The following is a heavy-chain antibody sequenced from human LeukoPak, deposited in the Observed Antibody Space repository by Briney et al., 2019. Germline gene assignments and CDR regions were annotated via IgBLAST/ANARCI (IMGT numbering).Heavy chain of an antibody. CDR2: ISYDGSNK. Sequence: GGSLRLSCAASGFTFSNYYMNWVRQAPGKGLEWVAVISYDGSNKYYADSVKGRFTISRDNSKNTLYLQMNSLRAEDTAVYYCARGVSGWYDWGQGTLVTVSS. CDR1: GFTFSNYY. D-gene: IGHD6-19*01. J-gene: IGHJ4*02. CDR3: ARGVSGWYD. V-gene: IGHV3-30-3*01.